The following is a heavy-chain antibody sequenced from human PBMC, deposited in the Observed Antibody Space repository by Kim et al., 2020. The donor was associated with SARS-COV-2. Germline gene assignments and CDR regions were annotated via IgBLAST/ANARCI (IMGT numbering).Heavy chain of an antibody. J-gene: IGHJ2*01. CDR1: GGTFSSYT. Sequence: SVKVSCKASGGTFSSYTISWVRQAPGQGLEWMGRIIPILGIANYAQKFQGRVTITADKSTSTAYMELSSLRSEDTAVYYCARGLANYYDSSGGPWYFDLWGRGTLVTVSS. D-gene: IGHD3-22*01. V-gene: IGHV1-69*02. CDR2: IIPILGIA. CDR3: ARGLANYYDSSGGPWYFDL.